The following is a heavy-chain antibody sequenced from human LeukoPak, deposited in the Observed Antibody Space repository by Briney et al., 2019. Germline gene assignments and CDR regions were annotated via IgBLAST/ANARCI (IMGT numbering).Heavy chain of an antibody. J-gene: IGHJ5*02. V-gene: IGHV4-39*01. D-gene: IGHD2-15*01. CDR1: GGSITSDAYY. Sequence: PPETLSLTCTVSGGSITSDAYYWGWIRQPPGKGLEWIGEINHSGSTNYNPSLKSRVTISVDTSKNQFSLKLSSVTAADTAVYYCARHFPRMRPRQDIVVVVNWFDPWGQGTLVTVSS. CDR3: ARHFPRMRPRQDIVVVVNWFDP. CDR2: INHSGST.